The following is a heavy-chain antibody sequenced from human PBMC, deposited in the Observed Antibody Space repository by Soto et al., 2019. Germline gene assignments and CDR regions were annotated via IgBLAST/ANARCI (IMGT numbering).Heavy chain of an antibody. CDR1: GYTFTGYY. CDR3: ARAESSSSALHGMDV. J-gene: IGHJ6*02. CDR2: INPNSGGT. Sequence: QVQLVQSGAEVKKPGASVKVSCKASGYTFTGYYMHWVRQAPGQGLEWMGWINPNSGGTNYAQKFQGRATRTRDTSSSTAYMELSRLRSDDTAVYYCARAESSSSALHGMDVWGQGPTVTVSS. V-gene: IGHV1-2*02. D-gene: IGHD6-6*01.